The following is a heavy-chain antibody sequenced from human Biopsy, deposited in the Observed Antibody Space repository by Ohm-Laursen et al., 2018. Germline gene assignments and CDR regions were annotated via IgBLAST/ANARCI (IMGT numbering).Heavy chain of an antibody. CDR3: ARGDYFDSNGYFWFDP. CDR2: VHPGGTT. J-gene: IGHJ5*02. Sequence: GTLSLTCTVSGGSFTGHYWTWIRQPAGKGLEWIGRVHPGGTTNYNPSLESRLTLSGDTSKNQFSLKLNSVTAADTAVYYCARGDYFDSNGYFWFDPWGQGTLVTVSS. CDR1: GGSFTGHY. V-gene: IGHV4-4*07. D-gene: IGHD3-22*01.